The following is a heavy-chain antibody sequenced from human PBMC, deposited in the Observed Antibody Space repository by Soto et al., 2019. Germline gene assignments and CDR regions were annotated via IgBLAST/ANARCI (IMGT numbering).Heavy chain of an antibody. CDR1: GFSFTNYA. Sequence: EVQLLESGGGLVQPGGSLRLSCAASGFSFTNYAMNWVRQAPGKGLEWVSGMSSSGGGTYYADSVKGRFTISRDTSKKTLYLQMNSLRAEGTAIYYCAKATYGDYGAFDYWGQGTLVTVSS. V-gene: IGHV3-23*01. CDR2: MSSSGGGT. J-gene: IGHJ4*02. CDR3: AKATYGDYGAFDY. D-gene: IGHD4-17*01.